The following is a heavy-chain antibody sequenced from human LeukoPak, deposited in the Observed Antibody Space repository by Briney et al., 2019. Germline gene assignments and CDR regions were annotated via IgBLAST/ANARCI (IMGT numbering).Heavy chain of an antibody. D-gene: IGHD5-12*01. CDR1: GYTFTSYY. CDR3: ARVPDIVATTEADAFDI. V-gene: IGHV1-46*01. CDR2: INPSGGST. Sequence: ASVKVSCKASGYTFTSYYMHWVRQAPGQGLEWMGIINPSGGSTSYAQKFQGRVTTTRDTSTSTVYMELSSLRSEDTAVYYCARVPDIVATTEADAFDIWGQGTMVTVSS. J-gene: IGHJ3*02.